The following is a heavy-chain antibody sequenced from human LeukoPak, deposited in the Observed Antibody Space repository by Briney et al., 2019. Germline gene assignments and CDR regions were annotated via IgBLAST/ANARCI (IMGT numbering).Heavy chain of an antibody. Sequence: GGSLRLSCAASGFPFSDYYMSWIRQAPGKGLEWVSYISSSSSYTNYADSVKGRFTISRDNAKNSLYLQMNSLRAEDTAVYYCARDPTGTTVAKGAFDIWGQGTMVTVSS. D-gene: IGHD4-23*01. J-gene: IGHJ3*02. CDR3: ARDPTGTTVAKGAFDI. V-gene: IGHV3-11*05. CDR1: GFPFSDYY. CDR2: ISSSSSYT.